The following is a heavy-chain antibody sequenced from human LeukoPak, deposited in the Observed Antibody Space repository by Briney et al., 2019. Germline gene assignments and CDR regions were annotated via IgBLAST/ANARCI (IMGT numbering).Heavy chain of an antibody. CDR2: FDPEDGET. J-gene: IGHJ4*02. D-gene: IGHD5-12*01. V-gene: IGHV1-24*01. CDR1: GYTFTSYG. CDR3: ARELYSGYDLPDY. Sequence: ASVKVSCKASGYTFTSYGISWVRQAPGKGLEWMGGFDPEDGETIYAQKFQGRDTMTEDTSTDTAYMELSSLRSEDTAVYYCARELYSGYDLPDYWGQGTLVTVSS.